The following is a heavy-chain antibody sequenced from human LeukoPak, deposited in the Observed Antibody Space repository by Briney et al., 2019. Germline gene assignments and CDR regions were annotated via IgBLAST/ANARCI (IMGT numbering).Heavy chain of an antibody. D-gene: IGHD2-15*01. Sequence: GRSLRLSCAASGLTFSSYAMHWVRQAPGKGLEWVAVISYDGSNKYYADSVKGRFTISRDNSKNTLYLQMNSLRAEDTAVYYCARRYCSGGSCSPGDYWGQGTLVTVSS. V-gene: IGHV3-30*04. CDR2: ISYDGSNK. J-gene: IGHJ4*02. CDR3: ARRYCSGGSCSPGDY. CDR1: GLTFSSYA.